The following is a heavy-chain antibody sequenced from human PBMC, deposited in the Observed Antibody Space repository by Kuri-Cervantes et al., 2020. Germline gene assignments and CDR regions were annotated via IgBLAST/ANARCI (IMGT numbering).Heavy chain of an antibody. V-gene: IGHV3-30*18. D-gene: IGHD4-17*01. J-gene: IGHJ4*02. CDR2: ISYDGSNK. CDR1: GFTFSSYG. CDR3: AKEGEDYGYY. Sequence: GGSLRLSCAASGFTFSSYGMHWARQAPGKGLEWVAVISYDGSNKYYADSVKGRFTISRDNSKNTLYLQMNSLRAEDTAVYYCAKEGEDYGYYWGQGTLVTVSS.